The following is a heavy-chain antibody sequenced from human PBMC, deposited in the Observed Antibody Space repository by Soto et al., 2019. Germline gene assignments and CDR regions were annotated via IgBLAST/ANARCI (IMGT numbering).Heavy chain of an antibody. V-gene: IGHV4-34*01. CDR1: GGSFSGYY. D-gene: IGHD3-3*01. J-gene: IGHJ6*02. CDR2: INHSGST. CDR3: ARGSITIFGVVPHAMDA. Sequence: AETLSLTCAVYGGSFSGYYWSWVRQPPGKGLEWIGEINHSGSTNYNPSLKSRVTISVDTSKNQFSLKLSSVTAADTAVYYCARGSITIFGVVPHAMDAGGQGTTVTGSS.